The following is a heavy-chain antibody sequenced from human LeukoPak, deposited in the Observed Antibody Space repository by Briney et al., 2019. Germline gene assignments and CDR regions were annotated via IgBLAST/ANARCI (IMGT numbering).Heavy chain of an antibody. CDR1: GFTFSSYSM. V-gene: IGHV4-4*02. J-gene: IGHJ6*02. CDR3: ARYYYDSSGYAYYYYGMDV. CDR2: IYHSGST. Sequence: GSLRLSCAASGFTFSSYSMNWVRQPPGKGLEWIGEIYHSGSTNYNPSLKSRVTISVDKSKNQFSLKLSSVTAADTAVYYCARYYYDSSGYAYYYYGMDVWGQGTTVTVSS. D-gene: IGHD3-22*01.